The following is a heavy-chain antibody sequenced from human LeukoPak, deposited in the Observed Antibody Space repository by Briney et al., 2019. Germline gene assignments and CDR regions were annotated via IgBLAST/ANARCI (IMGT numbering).Heavy chain of an antibody. CDR1: GYTFTGYY. V-gene: IGHV1-2*02. J-gene: IGHJ4*02. D-gene: IGHD2-21*02. CDR3: ARNKCGGDCYDYFDY. Sequence: ASVKVSCKASGYTFTGYYMHWVRQAPGQGLEWMGWINPNSGGTNYAQKFQGRVTMTRDTSISTAYMELSRLRSDDTAVYYCARNKCGGDCYDYFDYWGQGTLVTVSS. CDR2: INPNSGGT.